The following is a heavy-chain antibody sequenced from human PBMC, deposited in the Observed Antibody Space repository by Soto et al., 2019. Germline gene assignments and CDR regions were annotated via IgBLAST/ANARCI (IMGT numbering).Heavy chain of an antibody. V-gene: IGHV2-5*02. CDR3: VHSRCGGDCLQSYSSHYYYGMDI. CDR1: GFSLSTGGMG. J-gene: IGHJ6*02. CDR2: IYWDGDR. Sequence: GSGPTLVNPTQTLTLTCTFSGFSLSTGGMGVGWIRQPPGKALEWLALIYWDGDRRYSPSLMNRLTIAKDTSKNQVVLTMTNMDPVDTATYYCVHSRCGGDCLQSYSSHYYYGMDIWGQGTKVTVSS. D-gene: IGHD2-21*02.